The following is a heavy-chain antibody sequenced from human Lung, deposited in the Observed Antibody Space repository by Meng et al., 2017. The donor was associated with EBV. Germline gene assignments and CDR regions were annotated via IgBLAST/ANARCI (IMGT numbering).Heavy chain of an antibody. CDR2: ISYDGNQK. CDR1: GFSFRTYA. Sequence: QVQLLESGGGVVQSGGSLRLSCAASGFSFRTYALHWLRQAPGMGLEWVAVISYDGNQKYFSDSVKGRFTIFRDNSKNTLYLQMNNLRPDDTAVYFCARAFTVANYFDYWGQGAMVTVAA. D-gene: IGHD4-23*01. CDR3: ARAFTVANYFDY. V-gene: IGHV3-30-3*01. J-gene: IGHJ4*02.